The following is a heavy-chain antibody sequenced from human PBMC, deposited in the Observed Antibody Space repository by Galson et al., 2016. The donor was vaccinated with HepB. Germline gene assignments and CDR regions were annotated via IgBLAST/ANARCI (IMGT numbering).Heavy chain of an antibody. CDR1: GGSFSGYY. Sequence: SETLSLTCGVYGGSFSGYYWSWIRQSPGKGLEWIGEISHSGITNYNPSLKSRVTMSVDTSKNESSLNLSSVTAADSAVYFCARIGPTVATIRSRYYYMGVWGKGTTVTVSS. J-gene: IGHJ6*03. CDR3: ARIGPTVATIRSRYYYMGV. V-gene: IGHV4-34*01. CDR2: ISHSGIT. D-gene: IGHD5-12*01.